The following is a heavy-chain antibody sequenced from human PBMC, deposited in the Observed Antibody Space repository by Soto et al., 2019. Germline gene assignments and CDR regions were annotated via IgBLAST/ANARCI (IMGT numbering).Heavy chain of an antibody. CDR2: ISYSGAT. J-gene: IGHJ4*02. CDR1: GAAISGYH. D-gene: IGHD6-19*01. V-gene: IGHV4-59*08. CDR3: ARAFAIGWYTYYFDY. Sequence: QVQLQESGPGLVKPSETLSLTCTVSGAAISGYHWSWIRQFPGKGLECLGYISYSGATNYNPSLKSRVTMSIDASKNSFSLQLNSVIAAETAVYYWARAFAIGWYTYYFDYWGQGPLVTVSS.